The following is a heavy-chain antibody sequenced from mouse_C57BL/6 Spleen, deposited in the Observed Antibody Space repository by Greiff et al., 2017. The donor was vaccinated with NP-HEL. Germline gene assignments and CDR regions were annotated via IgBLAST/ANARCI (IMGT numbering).Heavy chain of an antibody. CDR3: GGCIFRNAMDC. V-gene: IGHV1-85*01. CDR2: IYHRDGST. CDR1: GYNFKSYD. Sequence: QVQLKESGPELVKPGASVKLSCKASGYNFKSYDITWVKQRPGQGLEWIGWIYHRDGSTKYNEKFKGKATLTVDTSSRTAYMELHRLTSEYSAVYFCGGCIFRNAMDCWGQGTSVTVSS. J-gene: IGHJ4*01.